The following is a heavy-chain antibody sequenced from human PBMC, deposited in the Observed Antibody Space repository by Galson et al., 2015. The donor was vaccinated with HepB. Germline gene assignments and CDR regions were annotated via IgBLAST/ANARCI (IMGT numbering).Heavy chain of an antibody. CDR2: ISSDGGHK. CDR3: ARGSSDWYGIDS. CDR1: GFTFSSYW. Sequence: SLRLSCAASGFTFSSYWIHWVRQVPGKGLVWVSRISSDGGHKNYADSVQGRFTISRDNAKNTLFLQMNSLSADDTAVYYCARGSSDWYGIDSWGQGILVTVSS. V-gene: IGHV3-74*01. D-gene: IGHD6-19*01. J-gene: IGHJ4*02.